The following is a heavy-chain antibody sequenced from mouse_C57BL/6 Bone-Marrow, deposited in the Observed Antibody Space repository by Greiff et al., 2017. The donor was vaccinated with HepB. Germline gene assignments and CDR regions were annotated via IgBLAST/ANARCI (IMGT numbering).Heavy chain of an antibody. J-gene: IGHJ4*01. CDR2: ISNGGGST. Sequence: DVMLVESGGGLVQPGGSLKLSCAASGFTFSDYYMYWVRQTPEKRLEWVAYISNGGGSTYYPDTVKGRFTISRDNAKNTLYLQMSRLKSEDTAMYYCARPETGTLYAMDYWGQGTSVTVSS. V-gene: IGHV5-12*01. D-gene: IGHD4-1*01. CDR1: GFTFSDYY. CDR3: ARPETGTLYAMDY.